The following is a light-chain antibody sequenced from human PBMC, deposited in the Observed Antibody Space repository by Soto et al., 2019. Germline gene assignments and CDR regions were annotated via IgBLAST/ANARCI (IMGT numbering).Light chain of an antibody. J-gene: IGKJ4*01. CDR1: QDISSY. CDR2: TAS. V-gene: IGKV1-9*01. Sequence: DIQLTQSLSFRSASVGDRVTITCRASQDISSYLAWYQQKPRKAPKLLIYTASTLQSGVPSRFSGSGSGTEFTLTISSLQPEDFATYDCQQFNNYPLTFGGGTKVDIK. CDR3: QQFNNYPLT.